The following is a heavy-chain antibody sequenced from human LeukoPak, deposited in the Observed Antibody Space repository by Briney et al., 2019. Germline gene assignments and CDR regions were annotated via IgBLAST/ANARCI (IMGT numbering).Heavy chain of an antibody. Sequence: SETLSLTCTVSGGSISSYYWSWIRQPPGKGLEWIGYIYYSGSTNYNPSLKSRVTISVDTSKNQFSLKLSSVTAADTAVYYCARIGLDSSSWVNLDPYWYFDLWGRGTLVTVSS. CDR2: IYYSGST. V-gene: IGHV4-59*01. CDR1: GGSISSYY. CDR3: ARIGLDSSSWVNLDPYWYFDL. D-gene: IGHD6-13*01. J-gene: IGHJ2*01.